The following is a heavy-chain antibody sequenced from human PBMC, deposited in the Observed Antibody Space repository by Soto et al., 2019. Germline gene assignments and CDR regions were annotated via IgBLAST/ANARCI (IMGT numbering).Heavy chain of an antibody. CDR2: ISYDGSNK. CDR3: AKLYPAGTETYLGGFDY. V-gene: IGHV3-30*18. D-gene: IGHD4-4*01. Sequence: PGGSLRLSCAASGFTFSDYYMSWIRQAPGKGLEWVAVISYDGSNKYYAASVKGRFTLSRDNSKNTLYLQMNSLRTEDTAVYYCAKLYPAGTETYLGGFDYWGQGALVTVSS. CDR1: GFTFSDYY. J-gene: IGHJ4*02.